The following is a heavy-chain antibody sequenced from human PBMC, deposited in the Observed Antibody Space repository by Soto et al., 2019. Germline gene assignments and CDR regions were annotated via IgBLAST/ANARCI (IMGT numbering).Heavy chain of an antibody. CDR3: AKGNTMEPFDP. D-gene: IGHD3-10*01. CDR2: NSGSGGST. J-gene: IGHJ5*02. V-gene: IGHV3-23*01. Sequence: GGSLRLSCATSGFTFSSYAMSWFRQAPGKGLEWVSANSGSGGSTYYADSVKGRFTISRDNSKNTLYLQMNSLRAEDTAVYYCAKGNTMEPFDPWGQGTLVTVSS. CDR1: GFTFSSYA.